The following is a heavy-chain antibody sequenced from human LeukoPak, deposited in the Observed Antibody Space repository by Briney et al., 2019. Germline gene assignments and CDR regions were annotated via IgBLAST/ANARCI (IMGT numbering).Heavy chain of an antibody. Sequence: GRSLRLSCAASGFTFSSYAMHWVRQAPGKGLEWVAFIRYDGSNKYYADSVKGRFTISRDNSKNTLYLQMNSLRAEDTAVYYCAKGGPYSSSHIDYWGQGTLVTVSS. V-gene: IGHV3-30*02. CDR2: IRYDGSNK. D-gene: IGHD6-6*01. CDR1: GFTFSSYA. J-gene: IGHJ4*02. CDR3: AKGGPYSSSHIDY.